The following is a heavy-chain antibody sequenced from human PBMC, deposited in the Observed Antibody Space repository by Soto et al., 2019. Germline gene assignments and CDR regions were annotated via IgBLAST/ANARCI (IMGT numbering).Heavy chain of an antibody. CDR1: GFTFSSYA. V-gene: IGHV3-23*01. CDR3: AKDLTAGAAAGTGYAFDI. J-gene: IGHJ3*02. Sequence: PGGSLRLSCAASGFTFSSYAMSWVRQAPGKGLEWVSAISGSGGSTYYADSVKGRFTISRDNSKNTLYLQMNSLRAEDTAVYYCAKDLTAGAAAGTGYAFDIWGQGTMVTVSS. CDR2: ISGSGGST. D-gene: IGHD6-13*01.